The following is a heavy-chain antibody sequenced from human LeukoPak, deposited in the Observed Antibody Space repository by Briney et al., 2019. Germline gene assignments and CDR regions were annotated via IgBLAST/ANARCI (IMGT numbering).Heavy chain of an antibody. Sequence: SVKVSCKASGYSFTAYGISWVRQAPGQGLEWVGWINSYNGNTNYAQRFLGRVTMTTETSTSTAYMELTSLRSDDTAVYFCTRSYDLTTFSNIGSDYWGQGTLVTGSS. V-gene: IGHV1-18*01. CDR3: TRSYDLTTFSNIGSDY. CDR1: GYSFTAYG. D-gene: IGHD3-3*01. J-gene: IGHJ4*02. CDR2: INSYNGNT.